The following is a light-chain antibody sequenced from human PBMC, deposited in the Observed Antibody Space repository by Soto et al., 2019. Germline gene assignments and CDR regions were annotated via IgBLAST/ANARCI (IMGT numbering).Light chain of an antibody. J-gene: IGLJ1*01. CDR1: SSDVGGYDY. CDR2: DVN. V-gene: IGLV2-14*03. Sequence: QSALTQPASVSGSPGQSIAISCTGTSSDVGGYDYVSWYQQLPGKAPKLMIYDVNNRPSGVSNRFSGSKSGNTASLTISGLLAEEEADYFCSSYTSSSTHVFGTGTKLTVL. CDR3: SSYTSSSTHV.